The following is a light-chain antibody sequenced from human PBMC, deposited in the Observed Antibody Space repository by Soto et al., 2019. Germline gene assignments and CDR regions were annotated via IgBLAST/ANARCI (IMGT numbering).Light chain of an antibody. CDR3: QHLDPYPA. Sequence: DIQLTQSPSFLSASVGDRVTITCRASQGISTYLAWYQQKPGEAPKLLIYAASTLQSGVPSRFSGRGSGTECTLTVSSLQPEDFATYYCQHLDPYPAFGPGTKVDIK. CDR2: AAS. CDR1: QGISTY. J-gene: IGKJ3*01. V-gene: IGKV1-9*01.